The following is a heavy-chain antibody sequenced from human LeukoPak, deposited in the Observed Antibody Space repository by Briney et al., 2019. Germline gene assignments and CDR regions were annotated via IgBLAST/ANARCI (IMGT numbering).Heavy chain of an antibody. J-gene: IGHJ2*01. CDR2: TYYRSKWYN. D-gene: IGHD1-26*01. Sequence: SQTLSLTSAISGDSVSSNSAAWNWIRQSPSRGLEWLGRTYYRSKWYNDYAVSVKSRITINPDTSKNQFSLQLNSVTPEDTAVYYCARGKWELLSHYWCFDLWGRGTLVTVSS. CDR3: ARGKWELLSHYWCFDL. V-gene: IGHV6-1*01. CDR1: GDSVSSNSAA.